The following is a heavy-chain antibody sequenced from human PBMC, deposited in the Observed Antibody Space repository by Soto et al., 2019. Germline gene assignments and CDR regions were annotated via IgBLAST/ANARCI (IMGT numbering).Heavy chain of an antibody. CDR3: ARVSSMRRKWSGSYYNRFGYYGMGV. CDR1: GYTFTSYG. D-gene: IGHD3-10*01. J-gene: IGHJ6*02. Sequence: ASVKASCKASGYTFTSYGISWVRQAPGQGLEWMGWISAYNGNTNYAQKLQGRVTMTTDTSTSTAYMELRSLRSDDTAVYYCARVSSMRRKWSGSYYNRFGYYGMGVWGQGTTVTVSS. V-gene: IGHV1-18*01. CDR2: ISAYNGNT.